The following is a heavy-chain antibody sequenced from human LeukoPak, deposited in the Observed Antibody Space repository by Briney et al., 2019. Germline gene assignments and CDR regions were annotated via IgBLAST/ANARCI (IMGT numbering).Heavy chain of an antibody. CDR2: ISYDGSNK. CDR3: AKVPCSGGSCYLDY. V-gene: IGHV3-30*18. D-gene: IGHD2-15*01. Sequence: PGGSLRLSCAASGFTFSSYGMHWVRQAPGKGLEWVAVISYDGSNKYYADSVKGRFTISRDNSKNTLYLQMNSLRAEDTAVYYCAKVPCSGGSCYLDYWGQGTLVTVSS. J-gene: IGHJ4*02. CDR1: GFTFSSYG.